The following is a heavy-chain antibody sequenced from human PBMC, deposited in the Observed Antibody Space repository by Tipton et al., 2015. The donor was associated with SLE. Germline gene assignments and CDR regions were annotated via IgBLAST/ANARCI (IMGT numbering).Heavy chain of an antibody. CDR1: GFTFGNYG. D-gene: IGHD6-19*01. V-gene: IGHV3-74*01. CDR3: ARGSVAVPSPSDWFDP. J-gene: IGHJ5*02. CDR2: INSDGSTT. Sequence: SLRLSCEVSGFTFGNYGMHWVRQAPGKGLEWVSRINSDGSTTTYADSVKGRFTISRDNAKSMLYLQMNSLRVEDTALYYCARGSVAVPSPSDWFDPWGQGTLVTVSS.